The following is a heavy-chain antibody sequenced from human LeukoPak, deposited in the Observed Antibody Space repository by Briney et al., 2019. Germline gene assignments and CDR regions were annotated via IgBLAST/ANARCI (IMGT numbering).Heavy chain of an antibody. J-gene: IGHJ6*03. CDR3: ARAVCPTIKFCDSSYFMDV. D-gene: IGHD6-6*01. V-gene: IGHV3-20*04. CDR2: INWNGAST. CDR1: GFSFDDLG. Sequence: GGSLRLSCAASGFSFDDLGMTWVRQVPGKGLEWVAGINWNGASTGYADSVRGRFTISRDNAKNSLYLQMNSLRAEDTALYYCARAVCPTIKFCDSSYFMDVWGKGATVNVS.